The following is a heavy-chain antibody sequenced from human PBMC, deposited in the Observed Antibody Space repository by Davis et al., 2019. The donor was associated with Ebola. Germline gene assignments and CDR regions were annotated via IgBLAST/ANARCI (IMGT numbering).Heavy chain of an antibody. V-gene: IGHV4-59*11. CDR2: VHYSGVT. CDR3: ARKLSSNAFDI. CDR1: GGSITSHY. J-gene: IGHJ3*02. Sequence: SETLSLTCTVSGGSITSHYWTWVRQPPGKRLEWIGYVHYSGVTNYNPSLNNRLTISLDASKNQFSLNLNSLTAADTALYYCARKLSSNAFDIWGQGTMVTVSS. D-gene: IGHD6-6*01.